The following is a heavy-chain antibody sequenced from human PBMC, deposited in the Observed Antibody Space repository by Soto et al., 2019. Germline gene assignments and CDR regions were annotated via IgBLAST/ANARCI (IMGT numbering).Heavy chain of an antibody. CDR3: ARALSYDILTGYYEGNYYYGMDV. V-gene: IGHV3-13*05. Sequence: GGSLRLSCAASGFTFSSYDMHWVRQATGKGLEWVSAIGTAGDPYYPGSVKGRFTISRENAKNSLYLQMNSLRAGDTAVYYCARALSYDILTGYYEGNYYYGMDVWGQGTTVTVSS. D-gene: IGHD3-9*01. J-gene: IGHJ6*02. CDR1: GFTFSSYD. CDR2: IGTAGDP.